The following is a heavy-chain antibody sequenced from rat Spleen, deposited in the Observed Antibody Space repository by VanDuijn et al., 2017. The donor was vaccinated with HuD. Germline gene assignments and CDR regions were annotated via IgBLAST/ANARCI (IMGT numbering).Heavy chain of an antibody. J-gene: IGHJ2*01. CDR1: GFTFSDFY. CDR2: ISYDDRST. D-gene: IGHD1-3*01. Sequence: EVQLVESDGGLVQPGRSLKLSCAASGFTFSDFYMAWVRQAPTKGLEWVATISYDDRSTYYRDSVKGRFTISRDNTKNTLYLQMDSLRSEDTATYYCARHAGDYGSYFDYWGQGVMVTVSS. V-gene: IGHV5-29*01. CDR3: ARHAGDYGSYFDY.